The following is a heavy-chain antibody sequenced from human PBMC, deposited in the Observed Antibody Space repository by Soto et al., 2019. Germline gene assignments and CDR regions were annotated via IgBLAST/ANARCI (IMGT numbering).Heavy chain of an antibody. CDR1: GYTLTELS. J-gene: IGHJ4*02. CDR2: FDPEDGET. CDR3: ATSYIAVAGLVFDY. V-gene: IGHV1-24*01. Sequence: ASVKVSCKVSGYTLTELSMHWVRQAPGKGLEWMGGFDPEDGETIYAQKFQGRVTMTEDTSTDTAYMELSSLRSEDTAVYYCATSYIAVAGLVFDYWGQGTLVTVSS. D-gene: IGHD6-19*01.